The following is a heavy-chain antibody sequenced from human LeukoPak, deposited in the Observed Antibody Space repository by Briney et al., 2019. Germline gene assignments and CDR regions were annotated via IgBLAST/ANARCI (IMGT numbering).Heavy chain of an antibody. D-gene: IGHD3-22*01. CDR2: INHSGST. J-gene: IGHJ4*02. CDR3: ARYVRRERYYYDSSGPYFDY. Sequence: GSLRLSCAASGFTFSSYSMNWVRQAPGKGLEWIGEINHSGSTNYNPSLKSRVTISVDTSKNQFSLKLSSVTAADTAVYYCARYVRRERYYYDSSGPYFDYWGQGTLVTVSS. CDR1: GFTFSSYS. V-gene: IGHV4-34*01.